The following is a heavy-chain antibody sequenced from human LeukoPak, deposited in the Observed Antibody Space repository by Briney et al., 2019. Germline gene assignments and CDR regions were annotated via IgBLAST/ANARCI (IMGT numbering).Heavy chain of an antibody. V-gene: IGHV4-59*01. CDR2: IYYSGST. Sequence: PSETLSLTCTVSGGSISSYYWSWIRQPPGKGLEWIGYIYYSGSTNYNPSLKSRVTISVDTSKNQFSLKLSSVTAADTAVYYCARLTKGLLSRIDYWGQGTLVTVSS. D-gene: IGHD4-11*01. CDR3: ARLTKGLLSRIDY. CDR1: GGSISSYY. J-gene: IGHJ4*02.